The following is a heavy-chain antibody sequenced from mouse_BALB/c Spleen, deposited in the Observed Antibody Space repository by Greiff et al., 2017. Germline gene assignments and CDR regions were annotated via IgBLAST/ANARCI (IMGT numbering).Heavy chain of an antibody. V-gene: IGHV5-12-1*01. CDR3: ARQVYGSSYGDFDY. J-gene: IGHJ2*01. D-gene: IGHD1-1*01. CDR2: ISSGGGST. CDR1: GFAFSSYD. Sequence: DVMLVESGGGLVKPGGSLKLSCAASGFAFSSYDMSWVRQTPEKRLEWVAYISSGGGSTYYPDTVKGRFTISRDNAKNTLYLQMSSLKSEDTAMYYCARQVYGSSYGDFDYWGQGTTLTVSS.